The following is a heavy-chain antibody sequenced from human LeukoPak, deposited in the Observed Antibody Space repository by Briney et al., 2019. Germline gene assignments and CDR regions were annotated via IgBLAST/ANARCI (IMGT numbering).Heavy chain of an antibody. D-gene: IGHD1-1*01. CDR3: ARVLLERPGIDSFDM. CDR1: GFTFSDYS. Sequence: PGGSLRLSCAASGFTFSDYSINWVRQAPGKGLEWVSHINSGSSTIYYADSVKGRFTISRDNAGNSLYLHMNSLRAEDTAVYYCARVLLERPGIDSFDMWGQGTMVTVSS. J-gene: IGHJ3*02. V-gene: IGHV3-48*01. CDR2: INSGSSTI.